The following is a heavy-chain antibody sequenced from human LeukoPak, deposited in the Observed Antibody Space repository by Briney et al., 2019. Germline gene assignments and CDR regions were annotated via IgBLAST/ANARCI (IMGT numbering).Heavy chain of an antibody. CDR2: ISYIGST. CDR3: ARDPTTVTEGLDV. Sequence: SETLSLTCTVSGGSISSHYWSWIRQPPGKGLEWIGYISYIGSTNYNPSLKSRATISVDTSKNQFSLKLSSVTAADAAVYFCARDPTTVTEGLDVWGQGTMVTVSS. CDR1: GGSISSHY. V-gene: IGHV4-59*11. J-gene: IGHJ3*01. D-gene: IGHD4-17*01.